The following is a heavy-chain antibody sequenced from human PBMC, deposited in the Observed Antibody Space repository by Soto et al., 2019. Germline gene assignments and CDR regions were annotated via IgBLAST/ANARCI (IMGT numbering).Heavy chain of an antibody. V-gene: IGHV1-2*04. D-gene: IGHD2-21*02. J-gene: IGHJ6*02. CDR1: GYTFTGYY. Sequence: QVQLVQSGAEVKKPGASVKVSCKASGYTFTGYYMHWVRQAPGQGLEWMGWINPNSGGTNYAQKFQGWDTMTRETSRRTASMELSRLGSDDTAVYYCARARSPVVVTAIPRVARGSRLDYGMDVWGQGTTVTVSS. CDR2: INPNSGGT. CDR3: ARARSPVVVTAIPRVARGSRLDYGMDV.